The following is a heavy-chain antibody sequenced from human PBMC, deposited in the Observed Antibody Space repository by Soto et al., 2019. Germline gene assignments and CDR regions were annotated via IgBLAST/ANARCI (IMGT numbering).Heavy chain of an antibody. D-gene: IGHD3-3*01. V-gene: IGHV1-24*01. Sequence: ASVKVSCKVSGYTLTELSMHWVRQAPGKGLEWMGGFDPEDGETIYAQKFQGRVTMTEDTSTDTAYMELSSLRSEGTAVYYCATGDFWSGYSTYDYWGQGTLVTVSS. J-gene: IGHJ4*02. CDR3: ATGDFWSGYSTYDY. CDR2: FDPEDGET. CDR1: GYTLTELS.